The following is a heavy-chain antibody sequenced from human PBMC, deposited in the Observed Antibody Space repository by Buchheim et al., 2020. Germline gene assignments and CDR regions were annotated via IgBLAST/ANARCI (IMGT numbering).Heavy chain of an antibody. V-gene: IGHV3-33*01. J-gene: IGHJ4*02. Sequence: QVQLAESGGGVVQPGRYLRLSCAASGFTFSTCGMHWVRQAPGKGLEWVAGIWHDGSNKYYADSVKGRFTIYRDNSHNILYLQMNNLRAEDTAVYYCARDLYNNGWYDYWGQGTL. CDR3: ARDLYNNGWYDY. D-gene: IGHD6-19*01. CDR1: GFTFSTCG. CDR2: IWHDGSNK.